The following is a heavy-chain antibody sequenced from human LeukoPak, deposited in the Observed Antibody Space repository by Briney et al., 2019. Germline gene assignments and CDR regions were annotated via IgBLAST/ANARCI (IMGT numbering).Heavy chain of an antibody. CDR3: ARGALTIFGVANNWFDP. D-gene: IGHD3-3*01. J-gene: IGHJ5*02. V-gene: IGHV1-69*05. CDR1: GGTFSSYA. Sequence: GASVKVSCKASGGTFSSYAISWVRQAPGQGLEWLGRIIPIFGTANYAQKFQGRVTITTDESTSTAYMELSSLRSEDTAVYYCARGALTIFGVANNWFDPWGQGTLVTVSS. CDR2: IIPIFGTA.